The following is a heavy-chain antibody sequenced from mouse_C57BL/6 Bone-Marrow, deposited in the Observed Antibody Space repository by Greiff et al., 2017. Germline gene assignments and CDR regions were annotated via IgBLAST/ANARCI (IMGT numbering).Heavy chain of an antibody. CDR2: ISYDGSN. Sequence: EVHLVESGPGLVKPSQSLSLTCSVTGYSITSGYYWNWIRQFPGNKLEWMGYISYDGSNNYNPSLKNRISITRDTSKNQFFLKLNSVTTEDTATYYCARNYYGRPFFAYWGQGTLVTVSA. J-gene: IGHJ3*01. D-gene: IGHD1-1*01. CDR3: ARNYYGRPFFAY. V-gene: IGHV3-6*01. CDR1: GYSITSGYY.